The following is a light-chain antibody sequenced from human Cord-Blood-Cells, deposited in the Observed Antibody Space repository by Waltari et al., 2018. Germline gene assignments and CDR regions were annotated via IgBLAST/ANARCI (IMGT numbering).Light chain of an antibody. J-gene: IGLJ3*02. CDR1: SSDVGSYNL. CDR2: EGS. V-gene: IGLV2-23*01. Sequence: QSGLTQPASVSGSPGQSITISCTGTSSDVGSYNLVSWYQQHPGKAPKLMIYEGSKRPSGVSNRFSGSKSGTTASLTISGLQAEDEADYYCCSYAGSSTCVFGGGTKLTVL. CDR3: CSYAGSSTCV.